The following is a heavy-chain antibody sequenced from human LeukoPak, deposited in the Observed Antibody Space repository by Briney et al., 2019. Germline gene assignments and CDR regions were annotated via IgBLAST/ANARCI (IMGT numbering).Heavy chain of an antibody. CDR2: IIPIFGTA. J-gene: IGHJ4*02. V-gene: IGHV1-69*05. Sequence: SVKVSCKASGGTFSSYAISWVRQAPGQGLEWIGRIIPIFGTANYAQKFQGRVTITTDESTSTAYMELSSLRSEDTAVYYCARDGVFSGSYTFDYWGQGTLVTVSS. CDR1: GGTFSSYA. CDR3: ARDGVFSGSYTFDY. D-gene: IGHD3-10*01.